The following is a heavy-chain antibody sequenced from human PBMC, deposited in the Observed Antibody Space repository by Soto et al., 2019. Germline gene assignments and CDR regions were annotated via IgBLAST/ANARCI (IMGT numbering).Heavy chain of an antibody. CDR2: IYSGGST. CDR1: GCIVSSNY. V-gene: IGHV3-66*01. Sequence: PGGSLRLSCAASGCIVSSNYMTWVRQAPGKGLEWVSVIYSGGSTYYADSVKGRFTISRANSKNTLYLQMNSLRAEDTGVYYCARKWELYSWGQGTLVTVSS. D-gene: IGHD1-26*01. J-gene: IGHJ4*02. CDR3: ARKWELYS.